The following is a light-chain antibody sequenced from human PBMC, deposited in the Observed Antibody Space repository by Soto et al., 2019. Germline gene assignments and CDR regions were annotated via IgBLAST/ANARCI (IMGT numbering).Light chain of an antibody. CDR1: QGISSW. Sequence: DIQMTQAPSSVSASVGDRVTITCRASQGISSWLAWYQHKPGKAHKLLIYAAYSLQSGVQSRFSGSGSGTDFTLTIRSLQPEDFATYYCKQANSFPYTFGQGTKVDIK. J-gene: IGKJ2*01. CDR2: AAY. V-gene: IGKV1-12*01. CDR3: KQANSFPYT.